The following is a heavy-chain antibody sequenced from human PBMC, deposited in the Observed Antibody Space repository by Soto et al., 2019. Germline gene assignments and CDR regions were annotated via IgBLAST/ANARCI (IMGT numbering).Heavy chain of an antibody. CDR3: ARDWYEDY. V-gene: IGHV3-23*01. J-gene: IGHJ4*02. Sequence: EVQLLESGGGLIQPGGSLRLSCAASGFTFSSYAMTWVCQAPGKGLEWVSVISGGGNTYYADSVKGRFTISRDNSKNMAYLQMDSLRADDTAVYYCARDWYEDYWGQGTLVTVSS. CDR2: ISGGGNT. CDR1: GFTFSSYA. D-gene: IGHD6-13*01.